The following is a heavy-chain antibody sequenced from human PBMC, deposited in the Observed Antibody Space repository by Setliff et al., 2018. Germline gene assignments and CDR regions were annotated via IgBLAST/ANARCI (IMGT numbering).Heavy chain of an antibody. CDR1: GITFSSYA. CDR2: ISGSGGST. Sequence: PGGSLRLSCAASGITFSSYAMSWVRQAPGKGLEWVSTISGSGGSTYYADSVKGRFTISRDNSKNTLYLQMNSLKTEDTAVYYCTTGSVCVSDCYSGRLNYWGQGTLVTVSS. V-gene: IGHV3-23*01. J-gene: IGHJ4*02. CDR3: TTGSVCVSDCYSGRLNY. D-gene: IGHD2-21*02.